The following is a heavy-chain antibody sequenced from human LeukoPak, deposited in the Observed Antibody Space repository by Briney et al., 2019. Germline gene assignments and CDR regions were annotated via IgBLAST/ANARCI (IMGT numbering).Heavy chain of an antibody. CDR2: IGSSGGGI. CDR1: GFTFSTYT. V-gene: IGHV3-23*01. CDR3: AIDPNWGIHS. Sequence: GGSLRLSCAASGFTFSTYTMYWVRHPPGKGLEWVSIIGSSGGGIHYADSVKGRFTISRDNSKNALYLQMNSLRVEDTAVYYCAIDPNWGIHSWGQGVLVTVSS. D-gene: IGHD7-27*01. J-gene: IGHJ4*02.